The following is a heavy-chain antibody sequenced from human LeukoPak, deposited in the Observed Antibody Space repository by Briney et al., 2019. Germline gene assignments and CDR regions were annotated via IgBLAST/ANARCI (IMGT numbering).Heavy chain of an antibody. CDR3: ARDVGIAAAYDY. D-gene: IGHD6-13*01. Sequence: KPSETLSLTCAVSGYSISSGYYWGGIRRLPGKGGEGIGNIYHRGSTYYKPSLKRRVTISVDTSKNQFSLKLSSVTAADTAVYYCARDVGIAAAYDYWGQGTLLTVSS. CDR2: IYHRGST. J-gene: IGHJ4*02. CDR1: GYSISSGYY. V-gene: IGHV4-38-2*02.